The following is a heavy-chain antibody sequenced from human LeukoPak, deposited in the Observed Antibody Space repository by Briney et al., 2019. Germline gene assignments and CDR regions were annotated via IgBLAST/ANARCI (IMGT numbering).Heavy chain of an antibody. D-gene: IGHD3-22*01. V-gene: IGHV3-21*01. Sequence: GGSPRLSCAASGFTFSSYSMNWVRQAPGKGLEWVSSISSSSSYIYYADSVKGRFTISRDNAKSSLYLQMNSLRAEDTAVYYCARVRPGHYYDSFDYWGQGTLVTVSS. CDR1: GFTFSSYS. CDR2: ISSSSSYI. CDR3: ARVRPGHYYDSFDY. J-gene: IGHJ4*02.